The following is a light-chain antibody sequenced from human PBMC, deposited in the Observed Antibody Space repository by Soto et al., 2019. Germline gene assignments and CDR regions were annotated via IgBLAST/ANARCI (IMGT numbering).Light chain of an antibody. CDR1: RNIGNY. V-gene: IGKV1-39*01. CDR2: LTS. CDR3: QQSYSTPSS. J-gene: IGKJ2*01. Sequence: DIQMTQAPSSLSASVGDRGTITCRASRNIGNYLNWYQQKPESAPKLLIYLTSSLQSGVPSRFSGSGSGTDFTLTISSLQPEDFATYYCQQSYSTPSSFGQGTKVDIK.